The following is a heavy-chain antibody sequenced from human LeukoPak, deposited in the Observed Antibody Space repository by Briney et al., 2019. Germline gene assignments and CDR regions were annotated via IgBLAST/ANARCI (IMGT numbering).Heavy chain of an antibody. CDR2: ISAHKGDT. J-gene: IGHJ4*02. Sequence: ASLKVSCKTSGYTFTTYGISWLRQAPGQGLEWMGWISAHKGDTEYAQKFQGRVTMTRDTSTSIAYMELQSLTSDDTAVYYCARADIIVVAGATPVGSGFEYWGQGALITVS. V-gene: IGHV1-18*01. D-gene: IGHD2-15*01. CDR3: ARADIIVVAGATPVGSGFEY. CDR1: GYTFTTYG.